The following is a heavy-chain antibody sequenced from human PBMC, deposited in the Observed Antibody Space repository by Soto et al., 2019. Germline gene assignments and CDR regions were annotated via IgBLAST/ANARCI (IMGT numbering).Heavy chain of an antibody. CDR2: ISGSGGRT. V-gene: IGHV3-23*01. J-gene: IGHJ4*02. D-gene: IGHD3-3*01. CDR3: AKGGIYDFWSGYYDY. CDR1: GFTFSSYA. Sequence: EVQLLESGGGLVQPGGSLRLSCAASGFTFSSYAMSWVRQAPGKGLEWVSAISGSGGRTYYADSVKGRFTISRDNSKNTLYLQMNSLRAEDTAVYYCAKGGIYDFWSGYYDYWGQGTLVTVSS.